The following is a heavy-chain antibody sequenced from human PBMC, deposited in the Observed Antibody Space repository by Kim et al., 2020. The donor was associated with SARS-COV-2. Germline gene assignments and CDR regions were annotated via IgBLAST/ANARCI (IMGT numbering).Heavy chain of an antibody. Sequence: TEDDRDLVKGQFTISRDNAKNSLYLQMNSLRAEDTAVYYCARDSRGEFDYWGQGTLVTVSS. CDR2: TE. CDR3: ARDSRGEFDY. J-gene: IGHJ4*02. V-gene: IGHV3-11*04.